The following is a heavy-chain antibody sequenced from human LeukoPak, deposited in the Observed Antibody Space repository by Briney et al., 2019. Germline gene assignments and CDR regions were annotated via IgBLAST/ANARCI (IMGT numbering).Heavy chain of an antibody. CDR2: IFNSGTT. CDR3: ATRPADTTWFGVFDY. CDR1: GGSINSHY. J-gene: IGHJ4*02. Sequence: PSETLSLTCTVSGGSINSHYWSWIRQPPGKRLEWIGYIFNSGTTNYNPSLRSRVTMSVDTSRDQFSLRLSSVTTADTAIYYCATRPADTTWFGVFDYWSQGTLVTVSS. V-gene: IGHV4-59*11. D-gene: IGHD3-10*01.